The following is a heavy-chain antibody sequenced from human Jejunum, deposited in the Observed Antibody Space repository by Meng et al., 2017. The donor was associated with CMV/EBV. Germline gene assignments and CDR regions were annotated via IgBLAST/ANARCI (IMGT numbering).Heavy chain of an antibody. V-gene: IGHV3-7*01. Sequence: VSGFISSHNWMSWVRQAPGKGLEWVASIKPDGTEEFYVDSVKGRFTISRDAAENSLYLQMTSLRAEDTAVYYCTRDRGVAVPMDVWGQGTTVTVSS. J-gene: IGHJ6*02. CDR3: TRDRGVAVPMDV. CDR1: GFISSHNW. CDR2: IKPDGTEE. D-gene: IGHD6-19*01.